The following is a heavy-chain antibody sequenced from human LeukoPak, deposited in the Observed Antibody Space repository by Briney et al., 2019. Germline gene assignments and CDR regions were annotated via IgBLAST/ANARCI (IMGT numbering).Heavy chain of an antibody. CDR1: GFTFSSYG. Sequence: GGSLRLSCAASGFTFSSYGMHWVRQAPGKGLEWVAVIWYDGSNKYYADSVKGRFTISRDNSKNTLYLQMNSLRAEDTAVYYCARDPSTTVGVAFDIPGQGTVVTVSS. J-gene: IGHJ3*02. CDR3: ARDPSTTVGVAFDI. D-gene: IGHD4-23*01. V-gene: IGHV3-33*01. CDR2: IWYDGSNK.